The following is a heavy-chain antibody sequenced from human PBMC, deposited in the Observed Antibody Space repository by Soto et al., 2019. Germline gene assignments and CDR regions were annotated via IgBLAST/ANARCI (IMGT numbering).Heavy chain of an antibody. D-gene: IGHD2-15*01. CDR1: GGSISSGGYY. J-gene: IGHJ4*02. CDR2: IYYSGST. Sequence: KASETLSLTCTVSGGSISSGGYYWSWIRQHPGKGLEWIGYIYYSGSTYCNPSLKSRVTISVDTSKNQYSLKLSSVAAADTAVYYCARASGGGNHQNYWGRGTLVTVSS. V-gene: IGHV4-31*03. CDR3: ARASGGGNHQNY.